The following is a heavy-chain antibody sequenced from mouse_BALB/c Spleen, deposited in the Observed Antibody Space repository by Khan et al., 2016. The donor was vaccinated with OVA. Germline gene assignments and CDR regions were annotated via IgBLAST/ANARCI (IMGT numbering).Heavy chain of an antibody. J-gene: IGHJ3*01. CDR1: GYTFTDYV. V-gene: IGHV1-77*01. D-gene: IGHD4-1*01. CDR2: IYPGSGST. Sequence: QVQLQQPGPELVKPGASVKMPCKAFGYTFTDYVISWVKQRSGQGLEWIGEIYPGSGSTYYNEKFKGKATLTADKSSKIAYMQLSSLTAEDSAVYFCAREGTGTVWFAYWGQGTLVTVSA. CDR3: AREGTGTVWFAY.